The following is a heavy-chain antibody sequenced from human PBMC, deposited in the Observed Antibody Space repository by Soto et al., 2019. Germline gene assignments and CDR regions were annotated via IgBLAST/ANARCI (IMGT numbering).Heavy chain of an antibody. Sequence: XGILSLTSAVSGVSISSSDWWTWFRQPPGKGLEWIGEIYQIGRTYYNPSLQSRVAISLDKSKNQFSLKVTSVTAADTAVYFCERRGGSIPDKWGPGTLVTVSS. V-gene: IGHV4-4*01. CDR1: GVSISSSDW. J-gene: IGHJ4*02. D-gene: IGHD6-13*01. CDR2: IYQIGRT. CDR3: ERRGGSIPDK.